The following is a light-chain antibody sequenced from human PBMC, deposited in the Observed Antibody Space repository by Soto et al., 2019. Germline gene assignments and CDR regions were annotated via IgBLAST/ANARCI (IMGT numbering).Light chain of an antibody. J-gene: IGLJ1*01. CDR2: DDS. CDR3: AAWDDSLNGYV. CDR1: NIGSKS. Sequence: SYELTQPPSVSVAPGQTARITCGGNNIGSKSVHWYQQKPGQAPVLVVYDDSDRPSGIPDRFSGSKSGTSASLAISGLQSEDEADYICAAWDDSLNGYVFGTGTKLTVL. V-gene: IGLV3-21*02.